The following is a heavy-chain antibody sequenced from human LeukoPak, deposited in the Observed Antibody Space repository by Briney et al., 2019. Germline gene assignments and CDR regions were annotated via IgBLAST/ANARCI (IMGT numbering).Heavy chain of an antibody. CDR1: GFTFSSYD. CDR3: AKWSERGYNYGMDV. D-gene: IGHD5-12*01. V-gene: IGHV3-23*01. CDR2: ISTSSAST. Sequence: GGSLRLSCAASGFTFSSYDMSWVRQAPGKGLEWVSAISTSSASTYYPDSVKGRFTISRDNSKNTLYLQMNSLRAEDTAVYYCAKWSERGYNYGMDVWGQGTTVTVSS. J-gene: IGHJ6*02.